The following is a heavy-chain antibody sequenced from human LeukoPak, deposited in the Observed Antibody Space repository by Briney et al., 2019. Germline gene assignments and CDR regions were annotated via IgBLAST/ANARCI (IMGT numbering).Heavy chain of an antibody. CDR3: ARDRYYGSGSYFYYYYGMDV. V-gene: IGHV3-21*01. CDR2: ISSSSSYI. CDR1: GFTFSSYS. D-gene: IGHD3-10*01. J-gene: IGHJ6*02. Sequence: GGSLRLSCAASGFTFSSYSMNWVRQAPGKGLEWVSSISSSSSYIYYADSAKGRFTISRDNAKNSLYLQMNSLRAEDTAVYYCARDRYYGSGSYFYYYYGMDVWGQGTTVTVSS.